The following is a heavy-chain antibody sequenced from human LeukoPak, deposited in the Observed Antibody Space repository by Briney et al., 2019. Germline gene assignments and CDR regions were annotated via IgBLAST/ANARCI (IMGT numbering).Heavy chain of an antibody. D-gene: IGHD3-22*01. Sequence: ASVKVSCKASGYTFTSYYMHWVRQAPGQGLEWMGIINPSGGSTSYAQKFQGRVTMTRDTSTSTVYMELSSLRSEDTAVYYCATLAFYDSSGYYWSSNFQHWGQGTLVTVSS. CDR1: GYTFTSYY. CDR3: ATLAFYDSSGYYWSSNFQH. V-gene: IGHV1-46*01. J-gene: IGHJ1*01. CDR2: INPSGGST.